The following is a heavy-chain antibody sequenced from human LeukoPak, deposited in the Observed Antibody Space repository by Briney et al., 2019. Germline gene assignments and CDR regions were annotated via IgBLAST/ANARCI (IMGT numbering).Heavy chain of an antibody. J-gene: IGHJ4*02. D-gene: IGHD3-22*01. CDR2: INPNNGGT. V-gene: IGHV1-2*02. CDR3: ASTYYYDSSGYYFDY. Sequence: VKVSCKASGYTFTGYYMHWVRQAPGQGLEWMGWINPNNGGTNYAQKFQGRVTMTRDTSISTAYMELSRLRSDDTAVYYCASTYYYDSSGYYFDYWGQGTLVTVSS. CDR1: GYTFTGYY.